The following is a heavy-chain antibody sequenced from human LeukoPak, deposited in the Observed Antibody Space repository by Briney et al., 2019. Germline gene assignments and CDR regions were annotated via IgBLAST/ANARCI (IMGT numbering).Heavy chain of an antibody. CDR1: GFTVDDTY. Sequence: GGSLRLSCAASGFTVDDTYMSWVRQAPGKGLEWVSVVYSGGRTFYADSVKGRFTISRDNSKNTVYLQMNSLRADDTAVYYCARQAAAGLDYWGQGTLVTVSS. CDR3: ARQAAAGLDY. CDR2: VYSGGRT. D-gene: IGHD6-13*01. J-gene: IGHJ4*02. V-gene: IGHV3-66*02.